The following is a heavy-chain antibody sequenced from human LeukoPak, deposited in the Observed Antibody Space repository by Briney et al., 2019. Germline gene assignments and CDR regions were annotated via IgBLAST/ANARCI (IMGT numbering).Heavy chain of an antibody. V-gene: IGHV3-33*01. CDR1: GYSLSNYG. D-gene: IGHD3-10*01. CDR3: ARDRRYGSGSGSRYYGMDV. Sequence: GGSLRLSCAASGYSLSNYGMHWVRQAPGEGLEWVAVIWYDGGNKYYGDSVKGRFTISRDTSKNTMYLQMNSLRAEDTAVYYCARDRRYGSGSGSRYYGMDVWGQGTTVTVSS. CDR2: IWYDGGNK. J-gene: IGHJ6*02.